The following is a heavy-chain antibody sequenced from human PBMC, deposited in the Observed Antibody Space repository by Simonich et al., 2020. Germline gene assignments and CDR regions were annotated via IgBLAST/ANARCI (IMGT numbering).Heavy chain of an antibody. CDR2: FYYSGST. D-gene: IGHD6-13*01. CDR1: GGSISSSSYY. Sequence: QLQLQESGPGLVKPSETLSLTCTVSGGSISSSSYYWGWIRQPPGKGLGWIGRFYYSGSTNYTPALKSRVTISEDTSKNQFSLKLSSVTAADTAVYYCARHAGFAFDIWGQGTMVTVSS. CDR3: ARHAGFAFDI. V-gene: IGHV4-39*01. J-gene: IGHJ3*02.